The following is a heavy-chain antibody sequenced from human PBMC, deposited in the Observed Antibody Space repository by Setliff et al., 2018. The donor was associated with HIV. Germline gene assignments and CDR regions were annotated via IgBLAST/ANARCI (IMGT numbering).Heavy chain of an antibody. CDR2: IRYDGSNK. CDR1: GFTFSSYG. J-gene: IGHJ4*02. V-gene: IGHV3-30*02. CDR3: AKDPYSSSWYGRAQFDY. Sequence: GSLRLPCAASGFTFSSYGMHWVRQAPGKGLEWVAVIRYDGSNKSYADSVKGRFTISRDNSKNMLYLQMNSLRAEDTAVYYFAKDPYSSSWYGRAQFDYWGQGTMVTVSS. D-gene: IGHD6-13*01.